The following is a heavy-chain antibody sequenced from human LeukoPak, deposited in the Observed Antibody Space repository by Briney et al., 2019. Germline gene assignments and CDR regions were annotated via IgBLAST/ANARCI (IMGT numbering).Heavy chain of an antibody. CDR1: GFPFSSYA. CDR2: ISYDGSNK. V-gene: IGHV3-30-3*01. Sequence: GGSLRLSCVASGFPFSSYAMHWVRQAPGKGLEWVAVISYDGSNKYYADSVKGRFTISRDNSKNTLYLQMNSLRAEDTAVYYCARLDLVGATNYWGQGTLVTVSS. CDR3: ARLDLVGATNY. J-gene: IGHJ4*02. D-gene: IGHD1-26*01.